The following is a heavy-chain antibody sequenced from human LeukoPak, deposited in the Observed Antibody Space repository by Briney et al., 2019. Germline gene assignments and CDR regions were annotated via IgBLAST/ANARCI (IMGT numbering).Heavy chain of an antibody. D-gene: IGHD6-19*01. CDR3: AKDRPGYSSGWYDY. V-gene: IGHV3-23*01. CDR1: GFTFSSYA. J-gene: IGHJ4*02. Sequence: GGSLRLSCAASGFTFSSYAMSWVRQAPGKGLEWVSAISGGDGSTYYADSVKGRFTTSRDNSKNTLYLQMNSLRAEDTAVYYCAKDRPGYSSGWYDYWGQGTLVTVSS. CDR2: ISGGDGST.